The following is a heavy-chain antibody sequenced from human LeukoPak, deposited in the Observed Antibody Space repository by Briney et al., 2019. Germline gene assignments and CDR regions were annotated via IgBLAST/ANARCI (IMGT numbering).Heavy chain of an antibody. J-gene: IGHJ3*02. Sequence: SETLSLTCTVSGGSISSYYWSWIRQPAGKRLEWIGRIYTSGGTTYNPSLKSRVTISVDTSKNQFSLKLGSVTAADTAVYYCASGGYRDAFDIWGQGAMVTVSS. D-gene: IGHD5-18*01. CDR2: IYTSGGT. CDR3: ASGGYRDAFDI. V-gene: IGHV4-4*07. CDR1: GGSISSYY.